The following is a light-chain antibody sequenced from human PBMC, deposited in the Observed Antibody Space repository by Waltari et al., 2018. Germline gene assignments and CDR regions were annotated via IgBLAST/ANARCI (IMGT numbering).Light chain of an antibody. CDR1: QAISNY. V-gene: IGKV1-27*01. CDR2: AAS. Sequence: DIHMTQSPSSLSASVGDRVTIPCRASQAISNYLVWYQQKPGKVPKLLIYAASTLQSGVPSRFSGSGSGTDFSLTINSLQAEDVAVYYCQQYYSFPQTFGQGTKVGIK. J-gene: IGKJ1*01. CDR3: QQYYSFPQT.